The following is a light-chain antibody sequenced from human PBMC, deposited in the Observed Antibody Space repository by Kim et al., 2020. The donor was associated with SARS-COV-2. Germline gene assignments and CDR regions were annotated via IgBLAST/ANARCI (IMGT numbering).Light chain of an antibody. J-gene: IGKJ2*01. CDR2: ELS. CDR1: QSLLYTDGRTY. Sequence: IVMTQTPLSLSVTLGQPASISCKSNQSLLYTDGRTYLYWYLQKAGQSPHLLISELSSRFSGAPDRFSGSGSGTDFTLKISRVEAEDVGVYYCTQGLDLYTCGQGTKLEI. V-gene: IGKV2-29*02. CDR3: TQGLDLYT.